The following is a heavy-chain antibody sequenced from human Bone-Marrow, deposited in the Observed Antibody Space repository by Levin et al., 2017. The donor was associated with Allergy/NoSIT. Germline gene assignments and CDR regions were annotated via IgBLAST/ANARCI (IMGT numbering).Heavy chain of an antibody. CDR1: GFTFSDYY. V-gene: IGHV3-11*01. CDR3: AREGGSDKPFDY. Sequence: GGSLRLSCAASGFTFSDYYMSWIRQAPGKGLEWVSYISSVDSTIYYADSVKGRFTISRDNAKNSLYLQVNSLRADDTAVYYCAREGGSDKPFDYWGQGTLVTVSS. J-gene: IGHJ4*02. D-gene: IGHD1-26*01. CDR2: ISSVDSTI.